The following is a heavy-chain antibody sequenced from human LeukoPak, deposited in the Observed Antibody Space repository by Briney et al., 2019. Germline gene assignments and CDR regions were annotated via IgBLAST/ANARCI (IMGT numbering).Heavy chain of an antibody. J-gene: IGHJ1*01. D-gene: IGHD3-22*01. CDR2: ISSSGSTI. CDR1: GFTFSDYY. V-gene: IGHV3-11*04. Sequence: KPGGSLRLSCAASGFTFSDYYMSWLRQAPGKGLEWVSYISSSGSTIYYADSVKGRFTISRDNAKNSLYLQMNSLRAEDTAVYYCARDPKYYYDSSGYYYSAKYFQHWGQGTLVTVSS. CDR3: ARDPKYYYDSSGYYYSAKYFQH.